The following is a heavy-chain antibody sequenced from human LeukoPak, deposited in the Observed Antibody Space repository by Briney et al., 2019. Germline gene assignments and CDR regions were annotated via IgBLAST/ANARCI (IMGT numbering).Heavy chain of an antibody. CDR1: GGSISSSSYY. CDR3: ARGNISTRPED. V-gene: IGHV4-39*07. Sequence: SETLSLTCNVSGGSISSSSYYWGWIRQPPGKGLQWIGSIYYSGSTYYNPSLKSRVTISVDTSKNQFSLKLSSVTAADTAVYYCARGNISTRPEDWGQGTLVTVSS. J-gene: IGHJ4*02. CDR2: IYYSGST. D-gene: IGHD6-6*01.